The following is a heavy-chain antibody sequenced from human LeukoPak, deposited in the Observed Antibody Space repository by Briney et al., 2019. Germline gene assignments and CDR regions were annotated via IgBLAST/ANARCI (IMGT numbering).Heavy chain of an antibody. V-gene: IGHV1-18*04. D-gene: IGHD1-1*01. CDR1: GYTFTSYG. J-gene: IGHJ4*02. CDR2: ISAYNGNT. Sequence: GASVKVSCKASGYTFTSYGISWVRQAPGQGLEWMGWISAYNGNTNYAQKLQGRVTMTTDTSTNTAYMELRSLRSDDTAVYYCARVGYNWNDDYYFDYWGQGTLVTVSS. CDR3: ARVGYNWNDDYYFDY.